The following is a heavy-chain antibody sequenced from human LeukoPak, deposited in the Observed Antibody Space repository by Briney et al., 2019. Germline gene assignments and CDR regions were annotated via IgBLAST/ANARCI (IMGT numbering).Heavy chain of an antibody. J-gene: IGHJ4*02. Sequence: ASVTVSCTASGYTFTSYGISWVRQAPGQGLERMGWISAYNGNTNYAQTLQGRVTMTTDTSTSTAYMELRSLRSDDTAVYYCARVEGYCSGGSCYSTDYFDYWGQGTLVNVSS. CDR3: ARVEGYCSGGSCYSTDYFDY. V-gene: IGHV1-18*04. CDR1: GYTFTSYG. D-gene: IGHD2-15*01. CDR2: ISAYNGNT.